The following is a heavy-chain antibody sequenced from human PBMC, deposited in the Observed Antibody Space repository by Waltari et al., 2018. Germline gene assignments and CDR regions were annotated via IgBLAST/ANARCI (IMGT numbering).Heavy chain of an antibody. CDR1: GGSISSHY. J-gene: IGHJ4*02. D-gene: IGHD5-12*01. CDR2: IYYSGST. CDR3: ARDVSGYDLRGGDY. V-gene: IGHV4-59*11. Sequence: QVQLQESGPGLVKPSETLSLTCTVSGGSISSHYWSWIRQPPGKGLEWIGYIYYSGSTNYNPSLKSRVTISVDTSKNQFSLKLSSVTAADTAVYYCARDVSGYDLRGGDYWGQGTLVTVSS.